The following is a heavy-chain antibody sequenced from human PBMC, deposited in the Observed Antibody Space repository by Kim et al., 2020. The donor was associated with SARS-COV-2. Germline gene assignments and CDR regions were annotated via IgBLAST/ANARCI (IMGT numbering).Heavy chain of an antibody. CDR2: IYSGGST. V-gene: IGHV3-66*01. CDR1: GFTVSSNY. CDR3: ARETLLGGIWEVPDAFDI. Sequence: GGSLRLSCAASGFTVSSNYMSWVRQAPGKGLEWVSVIYSGGSTYYADSVKGRFTISRDNSKNTLYLQMNSLRAEDTAVYYCARETLLGGIWEVPDAFDIWGQGTMVTVSS. D-gene: IGHD3-16*01. J-gene: IGHJ3*02.